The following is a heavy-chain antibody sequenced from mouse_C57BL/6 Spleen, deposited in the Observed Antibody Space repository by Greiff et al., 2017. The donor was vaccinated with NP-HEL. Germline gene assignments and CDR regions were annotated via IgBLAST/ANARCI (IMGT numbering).Heavy chain of an antibody. J-gene: IGHJ1*03. CDR1: GYTFTSYW. CDR2: IDPSDSET. CDR3: ARGVWYFDV. Sequence: VQLQQSGAELVRPGSSVKLSCKASGYTFTSYWMHWVKQRPIQGLEWIGNIDPSDSETHYNQKFKDKATLTVAKSSSTAYMQLSSLTSEDSAVYYCARGVWYFDVWGTGTTVTVSS. V-gene: IGHV1-52*01.